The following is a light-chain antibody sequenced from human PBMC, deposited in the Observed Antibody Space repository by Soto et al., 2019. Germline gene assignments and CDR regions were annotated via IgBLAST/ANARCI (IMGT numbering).Light chain of an antibody. V-gene: IGLV2-8*01. CDR2: EVS. CDR1: SSDIGGYNY. CDR3: SSDAGSNHLGV. J-gene: IGLJ3*02. Sequence: QSALTQPPSASGSPGQSVTISCTGTSSDIGGYNYVSWYQHHPGKAPKVMIYEVSKRPSGVPDRFSGSKSGNTASLTVSGLQPEDEADYYCSSDAGSNHLGVFGVGTKRTVL.